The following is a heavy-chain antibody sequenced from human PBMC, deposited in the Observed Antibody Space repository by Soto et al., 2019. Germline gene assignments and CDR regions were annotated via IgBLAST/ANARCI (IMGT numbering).Heavy chain of an antibody. CDR2: ISGSGGTT. V-gene: IGHV3-23*01. J-gene: IGHJ4*02. D-gene: IGHD3-3*01. CDR3: PKVRNTTIFEVVSLFDY. Sequence: GGSLRLSCAASGFTFSSYAMSCVRQAPWKGLECVSTISGSGGTTYYADSVKGRFTISSDNSKNTLYLQMNSLRAEDTAVYYCPKVRNTTIFEVVSLFDYWGQLTLVTVSS. CDR1: GFTFSSYA.